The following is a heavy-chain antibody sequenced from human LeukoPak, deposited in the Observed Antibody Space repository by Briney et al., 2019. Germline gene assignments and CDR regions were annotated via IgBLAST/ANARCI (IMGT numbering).Heavy chain of an antibody. D-gene: IGHD6-13*01. CDR2: MNPNSGNT. CDR3: AGEIEAAGTLDY. Sequence: ASVKVSCKASGYTFTSYDINWVRQATGQGLEWMGWMNPNSGNTGYAQKFQGRVTMTRNTSISTGYMELSSLRSEDTGVYYCAGEIEAAGTLDYWGQGTLVTVSS. V-gene: IGHV1-8*01. CDR1: GYTFTSYD. J-gene: IGHJ4*02.